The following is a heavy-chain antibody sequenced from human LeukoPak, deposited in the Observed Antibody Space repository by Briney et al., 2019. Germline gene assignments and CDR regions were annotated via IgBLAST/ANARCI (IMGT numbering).Heavy chain of an antibody. Sequence: GGSLRLSCAASGFTFDDYGMSWVRQAPGKGLEWVSGINWNGGSTAYADSVKGRFTISRDNAKNSLYLEMNSLRAEDTALYYCARGPQSYYFDYWGQGTLVTVS. CDR3: ARGPQSYYFDY. V-gene: IGHV3-20*04. CDR1: GFTFDDYG. CDR2: INWNGGST. J-gene: IGHJ4*02.